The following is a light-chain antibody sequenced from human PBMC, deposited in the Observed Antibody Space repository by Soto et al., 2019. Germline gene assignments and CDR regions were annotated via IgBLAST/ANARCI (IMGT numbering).Light chain of an antibody. CDR3: SSYKGSSTHV. J-gene: IGLJ1*01. CDR2: EVT. V-gene: IGLV2-14*01. Sequence: QSALTQPASVSGSPGQSITISCTGTSSDVGGYNYVSWYQQHPGRAPKLIIYEVTNRPSGVSNRFSGSKSGNTASLTISGLQAEDEADYYCSSYKGSSTHVFGTGTKLTVL. CDR1: SSDVGGYNY.